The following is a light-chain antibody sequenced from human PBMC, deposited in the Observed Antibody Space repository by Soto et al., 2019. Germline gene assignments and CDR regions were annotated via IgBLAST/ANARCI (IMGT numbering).Light chain of an antibody. J-gene: IGLJ1*01. CDR2: EVS. CDR3: SSYTSSRAYV. Sequence: QSALTQPASVSGSPGQSITISCTGTSSDIGDYNYVSWYQQHPGKAPKLMIYEVSNRPSGVSSRFSGSKSGNTASLTISGLQAEDEADYYCSSYTSSRAYVFGIGTKLTVL. CDR1: SSDIGDYNY. V-gene: IGLV2-14*01.